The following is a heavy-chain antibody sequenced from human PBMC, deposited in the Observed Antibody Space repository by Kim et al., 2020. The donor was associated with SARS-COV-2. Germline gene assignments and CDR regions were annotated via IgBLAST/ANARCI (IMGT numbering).Heavy chain of an antibody. Sequence: SETLSLTCAVYGGSFSGYYWSWIRQPPGKGLEWIGEINHSGSTNYNPSLKSRVTISVDTSKNQFSLKLSSVTAADTAVYYCARMYSSSRNYYYYYGMDVWGQGTTVTVSS. D-gene: IGHD6-6*01. J-gene: IGHJ6*02. V-gene: IGHV4-34*01. CDR1: GGSFSGYY. CDR3: ARMYSSSRNYYYYYGMDV. CDR2: INHSGST.